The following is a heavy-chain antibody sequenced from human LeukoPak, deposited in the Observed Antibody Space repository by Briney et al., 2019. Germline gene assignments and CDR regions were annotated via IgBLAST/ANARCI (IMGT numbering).Heavy chain of an antibody. V-gene: IGHV4-34*01. CDR1: GGSFSGYY. J-gene: IGHJ4*02. Sequence: SETLSLTCAVYGGSFSGYYWSWIRQPPGKGLEWIGEINHSGSTNYNPSLKSRVTISVDTSKNQFSLKLSSVTAADTAVYYCARGCIVVVVGFDYWGQGTLVTVSS. CDR3: ARGCIVVVVGFDY. D-gene: IGHD2-15*01. CDR2: INHSGST.